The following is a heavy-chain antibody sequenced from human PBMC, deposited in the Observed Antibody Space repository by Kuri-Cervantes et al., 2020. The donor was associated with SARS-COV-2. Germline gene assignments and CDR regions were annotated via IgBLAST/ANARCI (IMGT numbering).Heavy chain of an antibody. Sequence: GESLKISCAASGLSFRSHAMHWVRQAPGKGLEWVAVVSYDGNNKYHADSVKGRFTISRDNSNNTLFLEMSSLTAEDTAMYYCAKLFEKAAAGNRYYYYYMDVWGKGTTVTVSS. J-gene: IGHJ6*03. CDR1: GLSFRSHA. V-gene: IGHV3-30-3*01. CDR2: VSYDGNNK. CDR3: AKLFEKAAAGNRYYYYYMDV. D-gene: IGHD6-13*01.